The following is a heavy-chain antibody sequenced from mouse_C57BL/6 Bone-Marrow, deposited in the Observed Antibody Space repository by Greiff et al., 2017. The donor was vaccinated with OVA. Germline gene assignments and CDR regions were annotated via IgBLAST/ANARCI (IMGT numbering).Heavy chain of an antibody. D-gene: IGHD1-1*01. CDR2: IDPETGGT. V-gene: IGHV1-15*01. J-gene: IGHJ1*03. Sequence: VQLQQSGAELVRPGASVTLSCKASGYTFTDYEMHWVKQTPVHGLEWIGAIDPETGGTAYHQKFKGKAILTADKSSSTAYMELRSLTSEDSAVYYCTRPYGSRVYWYFDGWGTGTTVTVSS. CDR3: TRPYGSRVYWYFDG. CDR1: GYTFTDYE.